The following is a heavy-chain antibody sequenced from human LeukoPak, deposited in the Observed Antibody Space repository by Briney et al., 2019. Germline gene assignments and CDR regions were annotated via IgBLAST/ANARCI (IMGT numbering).Heavy chain of an antibody. D-gene: IGHD6-19*01. CDR1: GYTFNKYG. Sequence: ALVKVSCKASGYTFNKYGISWVRQAPGQGLEWMGWISCYNGDTRYAQKFQGRVTMTKDTSTSTVHMELRSLRSNDTAVYYCARDPSNTSGYYVYHDYWGQGALVTVSS. J-gene: IGHJ4*02. CDR3: ARDPSNTSGYYVYHDY. CDR2: ISCYNGDT. V-gene: IGHV1-18*01.